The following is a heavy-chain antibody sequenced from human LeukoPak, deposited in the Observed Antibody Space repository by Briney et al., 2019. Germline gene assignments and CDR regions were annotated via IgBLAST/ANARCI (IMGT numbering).Heavy chain of an antibody. D-gene: IGHD4-17*01. CDR3: ARDRYGDYAYFDY. J-gene: IGHJ4*02. CDR1: GGSISSYY. Sequence: SETLSLTCTVSGGSISSYYWGWIRQPPGKGLERIGYIYYSGSTNYNPSLKSRVTISVDTSKNQFSLKLSSVTAADTAVYYCARDRYGDYAYFDYWGQGTLVTVSS. V-gene: IGHV4-59*12. CDR2: IYYSGST.